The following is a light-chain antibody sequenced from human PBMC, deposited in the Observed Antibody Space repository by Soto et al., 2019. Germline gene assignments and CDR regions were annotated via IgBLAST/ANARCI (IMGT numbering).Light chain of an antibody. CDR1: RSNIGRNY. V-gene: IGLV1-47*01. CDR3: AAWDDTLNGQV. Sequence: QSVLTQPPSASGTPGQRVTISCSGSRSNIGRNYVYWYQHHPGTAPKLLMQKNNERPSGVPDRFSASKSGTSVALAISGLRSDDEATYYCAAWDDTLNGQVFGGGTKLTVL. J-gene: IGLJ3*02. CDR2: KNN.